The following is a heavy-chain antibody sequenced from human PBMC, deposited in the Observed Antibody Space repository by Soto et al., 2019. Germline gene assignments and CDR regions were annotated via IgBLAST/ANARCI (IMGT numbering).Heavy chain of an antibody. V-gene: IGHV2-5*01. J-gene: IGHJ4*02. Sequence: QLTLQESGPTLVKPTQTLTLTCTFSGFSFTTAGVAVGWIRQTPGGALEWLTLIYYNDDRRFSPALRTRLTITGDTSKNQVGLSLTNVDPGDTATYFCAHSDGGYEIIYFDFWGQGIPVTVSS. CDR3: AHSDGGYEIIYFDF. D-gene: IGHD5-12*01. CDR2: IYYNDDR. CDR1: GFSFTTAGVA.